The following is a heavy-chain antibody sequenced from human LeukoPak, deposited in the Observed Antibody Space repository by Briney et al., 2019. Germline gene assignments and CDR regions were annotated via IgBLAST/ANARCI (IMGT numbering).Heavy chain of an antibody. CDR2: ISYDGSNK. CDR3: ATEEFDH. J-gene: IGHJ4*02. V-gene: IGHV3-30-3*01. Sequence: GGSLRLSCAASGFTFSSYAMHWVRQAPGKGLEWVAVISYDGSNKYYADSVKGRFTISRDNSKNTLYLQMNSLRAEDTAVYYCATEEFDHWGQGTLVTVSS. CDR1: GFTFSSYA.